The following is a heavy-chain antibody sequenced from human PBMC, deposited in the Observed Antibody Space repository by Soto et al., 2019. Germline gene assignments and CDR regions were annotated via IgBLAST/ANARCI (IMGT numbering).Heavy chain of an antibody. J-gene: IGHJ6*03. Sequence: GGSLRLSCAASGFTFSSYGMHWVRQAPGKGLEWVAVIWYDGSNKYYADSVKGRFTISRDNSKNTLYLQMNSLRAEDTAVYYCARSYYYGSGSYYPQYYYYYYMDVWGKGTTVTVSS. CDR2: IWYDGSNK. D-gene: IGHD3-10*01. V-gene: IGHV3-33*01. CDR3: ARSYYYGSGSYYPQYYYYYYMDV. CDR1: GFTFSSYG.